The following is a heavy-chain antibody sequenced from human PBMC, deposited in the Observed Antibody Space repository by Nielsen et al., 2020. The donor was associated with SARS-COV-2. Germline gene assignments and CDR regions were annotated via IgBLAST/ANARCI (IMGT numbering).Heavy chain of an antibody. Sequence: GGSLSLSCAPSGFTFISYAMPGFRKPPGKGLEWVAVISYDGSNKYYADSVKGRFTISRDNSKNTLYLQMNSLRAEDTAVYYCARDPPYVYSGSYFDYWGQGTLVTVSS. J-gene: IGHJ4*02. D-gene: IGHD1-26*01. CDR3: ARDPPYVYSGSYFDY. CDR2: ISYDGSNK. CDR1: GFTFISYA. V-gene: IGHV3-30-3*01.